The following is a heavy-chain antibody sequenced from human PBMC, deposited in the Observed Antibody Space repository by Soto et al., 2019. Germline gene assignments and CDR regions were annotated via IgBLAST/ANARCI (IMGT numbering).Heavy chain of an antibody. Sequence: QVQVVESGGGVVQPGRSLRLSCAASGFTFNTYGMHWVRQAPGKGLEWVAVIWYDENNKYYADSVKGRFTISRDNSKKKLYLQMNSLRGEDTAVYYCARDKGGGAVVPDYWGQGTLVTVSS. CDR3: ARDKGGGAVVPDY. J-gene: IGHJ4*02. CDR2: IWYDENNK. V-gene: IGHV3-33*01. CDR1: GFTFNTYG. D-gene: IGHD6-19*01.